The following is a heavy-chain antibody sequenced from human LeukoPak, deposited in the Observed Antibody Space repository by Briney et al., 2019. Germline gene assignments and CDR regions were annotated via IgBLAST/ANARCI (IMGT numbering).Heavy chain of an antibody. CDR1: GFSFSNYW. CDR2: INSDGSST. CDR3: ARIGGSP. D-gene: IGHD3-3*01. V-gene: IGHV3-74*01. J-gene: IGHJ5*02. Sequence: PGGSLRLSCAASGFSFSNYWMHWVRQAPGKGLVWVSRINSDGSSTTYADSVKGRFTISRDNAKNTLYLQMDSLRADDTAVYYCARIGGSPWGQGTLVTVSS.